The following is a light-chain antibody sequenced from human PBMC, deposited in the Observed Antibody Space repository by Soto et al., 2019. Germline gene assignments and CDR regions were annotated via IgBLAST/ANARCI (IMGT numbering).Light chain of an antibody. CDR3: VAWDDSLTGVI. CDR2: NNN. Sequence: QAVVTQPPSASGTPGQRVTISCSGSSSNIGSNIVNWYQQLPGTAPKLLIFNNNQRPSGVPDRFSGSKSGTSASLAISGRQSEDEADYYCVAWDDSLTGVIFGGGTKLTVL. J-gene: IGLJ2*01. CDR1: SSNIGSNI. V-gene: IGLV1-44*01.